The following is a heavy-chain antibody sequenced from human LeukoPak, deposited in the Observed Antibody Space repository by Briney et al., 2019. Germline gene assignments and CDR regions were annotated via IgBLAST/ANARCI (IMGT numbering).Heavy chain of an antibody. Sequence: ASVKVSCKAPGYTFTSYGISWVRQAPGQGLEWMGWISIYNGHTNYAQKLQGRVTMTTDTSTSTAYMELRSLRSDDTAVYYCARDLRGYGSGSYVVTFDYWGQGTLVTVSS. V-gene: IGHV1-18*01. CDR3: ARDLRGYGSGSYVVTFDY. CDR2: ISIYNGHT. CDR1: GYTFTSYG. J-gene: IGHJ4*02. D-gene: IGHD3-10*01.